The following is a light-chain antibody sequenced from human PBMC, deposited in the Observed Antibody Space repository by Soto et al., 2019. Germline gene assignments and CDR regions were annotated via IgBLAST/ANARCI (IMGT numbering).Light chain of an antibody. CDR2: EVT. Sequence: QSALTQPASVSGSPGQSITISRTGTSSDIGDYNYVSWHQQQPGKAPKLMIYEVTNRPSGVSNRFSGSKSGNTASLTISGLQAEDEADYYCSSYTSSNTLIFGGGTKLTVL. CDR3: SSYTSSNTLI. V-gene: IGLV2-14*01. J-gene: IGLJ2*01. CDR1: SSDIGDYNY.